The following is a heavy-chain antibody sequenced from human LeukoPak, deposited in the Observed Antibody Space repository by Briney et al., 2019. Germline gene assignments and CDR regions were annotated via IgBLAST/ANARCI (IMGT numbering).Heavy chain of an antibody. CDR3: ARVDRPHYDSDGRGYLEH. CDR2: ISGSGSSI. CDR1: DYTFSTYG. J-gene: IGHJ4*02. D-gene: IGHD5-12*01. Sequence: GGSLRLSCVASDYTFSTYGMNWVRQAPGTGLEWVSSISGSGSSIHYKESVRGRFTISRDNSRNSIYLQMKSLRVEDTAVYHCARVDRPHYDSDGRGYLEHWGQGTLVTVSA. V-gene: IGHV3-21*01.